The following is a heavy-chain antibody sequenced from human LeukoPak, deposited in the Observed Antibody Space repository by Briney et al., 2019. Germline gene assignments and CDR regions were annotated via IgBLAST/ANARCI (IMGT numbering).Heavy chain of an antibody. D-gene: IGHD2-2*01. CDR1: GDSVSSNSVT. CDR3: ARRLTQYDCFDP. V-gene: IGHV6-1*01. CDR2: TYYRSTWYN. J-gene: IGHJ5*02. Sequence: SQTLSLTCAISGDSVSSNSVTWNWIRQSPSRGLEWLGRTYYRSTWYNDYAVSVRGRITVNPDTSKNQFSLHLNSVTPEDTAVYYCARRLTQYDCFDPWGQGNPGHRLL.